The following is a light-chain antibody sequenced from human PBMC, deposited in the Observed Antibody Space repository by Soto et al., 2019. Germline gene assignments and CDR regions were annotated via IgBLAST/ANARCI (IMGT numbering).Light chain of an antibody. CDR1: SSDVGGYNY. CDR3: SSYTSSSTPVV. CDR2: DVS. V-gene: IGLV2-14*01. J-gene: IGLJ2*01. Sequence: QSALTQPASVSGSPGQSITISCTGTSSDVGGYNYVSWYQQHPGKAPKLMIYDVSNRPSGVSNRFSGSKSGNTASLTISGLQAEDEAEYYGSSYTSSSTPVVFGGGTRLT.